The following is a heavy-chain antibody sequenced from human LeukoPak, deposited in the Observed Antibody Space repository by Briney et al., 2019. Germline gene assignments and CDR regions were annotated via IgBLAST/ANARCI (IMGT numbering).Heavy chain of an antibody. V-gene: IGHV4-59*08. D-gene: IGHD5-12*01. CDR3: ARLLRGYSGYVPYWYFDL. J-gene: IGHJ2*01. Sequence: PSETLSLTCTVSGGSISSYYWSWIRQPPGKGLEWIGYIYYSGSTNYNPSLKSRVTISVDTSKNQFSLKLSSVTAADTAVHYCARLLRGYSGYVPYWYFDLWGRGTLVTVSS. CDR1: GGSISSYY. CDR2: IYYSGST.